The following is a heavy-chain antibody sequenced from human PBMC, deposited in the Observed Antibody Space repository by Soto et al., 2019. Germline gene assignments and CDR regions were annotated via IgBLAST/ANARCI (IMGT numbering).Heavy chain of an antibody. Sequence: ASVKVSCKASGYTFTGYYMHWVRQAPGQGLEWMGWINPNSGGTNYAQKFQGWVTMTRDTSISTAYMELSRLRSDDTAVYYCARELSAAGKYYYYYGMDVWGQGTTVTVS. D-gene: IGHD6-13*01. CDR2: INPNSGGT. CDR1: GYTFTGYY. J-gene: IGHJ6*02. CDR3: ARELSAAGKYYYYYGMDV. V-gene: IGHV1-2*04.